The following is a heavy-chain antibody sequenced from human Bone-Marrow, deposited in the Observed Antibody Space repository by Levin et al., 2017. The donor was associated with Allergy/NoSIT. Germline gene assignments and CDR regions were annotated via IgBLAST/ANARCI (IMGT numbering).Heavy chain of an antibody. CDR3: TRDRTARVNGWVES. CDR2: IVPIFGPV. J-gene: IGHJ5*01. CDR1: GDTFTSHG. V-gene: IGHV1-69*01. Sequence: KISCKISGDTFTSHGINWVRQAPGQGLEWMGGIVPIFGPVNYAQKFQGRITITEDASTSTVFMELSSLRPEATAVYYCTRDRTARVNGWVESWGQGARVIVSP. D-gene: IGHD6-6*01.